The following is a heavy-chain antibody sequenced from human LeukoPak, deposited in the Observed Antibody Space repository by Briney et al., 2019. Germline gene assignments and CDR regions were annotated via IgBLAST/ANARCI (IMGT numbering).Heavy chain of an antibody. V-gene: IGHV1-2*02. J-gene: IGHJ3*02. Sequence: ASVKVSCKASGYTFTGYYMHWVRRAPGQGLEWMGWINPNSGGTNYAQKFQGRVTMTRDTSISTAYMELSSLRSDDTAVYYCARDPNPSGGSAFDIWGQGTMVTVSS. CDR1: GYTFTGYY. D-gene: IGHD2-15*01. CDR3: ARDPNPSGGSAFDI. CDR2: INPNSGGT.